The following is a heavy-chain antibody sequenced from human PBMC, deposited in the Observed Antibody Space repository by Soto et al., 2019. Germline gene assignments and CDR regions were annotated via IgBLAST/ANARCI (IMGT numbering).Heavy chain of an antibody. Sequence: QVQLVESGGGVVQPGRSLRLSCAASGFTFSSYAMHWVRQAPGKGLEWVAVISYDGSNKYYADSVKGRFTISRDNSKNTLYRQMNSLRAEDTAVYYCARESSSSWFRWFDPWGQGTLVTVSS. D-gene: IGHD6-6*01. J-gene: IGHJ5*02. CDR2: ISYDGSNK. CDR1: GFTFSSYA. V-gene: IGHV3-30-3*01. CDR3: ARESSSSWFRWFDP.